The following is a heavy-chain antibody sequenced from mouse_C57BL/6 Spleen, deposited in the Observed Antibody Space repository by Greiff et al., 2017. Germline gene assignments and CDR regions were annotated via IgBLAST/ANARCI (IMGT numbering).Heavy chain of an antibody. Sequence: VQLVESGAELVKPGASVKISCKASGYAFSSYWMNWVKQRPGKGLEWIGQIYPGDGDTNYNGKFKGKATLTADKSSSTAYMQLSSLTSEDSAVYFCARVGNSYWYFDVWGTGTTVTVSS. D-gene: IGHD2-1*01. CDR1: GYAFSSYW. CDR3: ARVGNSYWYFDV. V-gene: IGHV1-80*01. CDR2: IYPGDGDT. J-gene: IGHJ1*03.